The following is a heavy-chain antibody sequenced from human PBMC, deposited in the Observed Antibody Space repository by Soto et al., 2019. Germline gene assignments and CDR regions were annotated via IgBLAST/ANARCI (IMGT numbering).Heavy chain of an antibody. J-gene: IGHJ4*02. CDR1: GGSFSGYY. Sequence: QVQLQQWGAGLLKPSETLSLTCADYGGSFSGYYWSWIRQPPGKGLEWIGEINDSRSTNYNPSLKSRVTISVDTSKNQFSLKLSSVTAADTAVYYCARGWGRIFDYWGQGTLVTVSS. V-gene: IGHV4-34*01. D-gene: IGHD7-27*01. CDR3: ARGWGRIFDY. CDR2: INDSRST.